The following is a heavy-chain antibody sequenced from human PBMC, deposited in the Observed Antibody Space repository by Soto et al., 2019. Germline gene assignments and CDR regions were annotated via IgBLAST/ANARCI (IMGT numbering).Heavy chain of an antibody. V-gene: IGHV3-23*01. CDR2: ISGGGGHT. CDR3: ASGPGGGSWPSYYYYYMDV. CDR1: GISFSSSA. Sequence: GGSLRLSCAASGISFSSSAMSWVRQAPGRGLEWVSAISGGGGHTYYADSVKGRFTISRDNSKNTLFLQMNSLRAEDTAVYYCASGPGGGSWPSYYYYYMDVWGKGTTVTVSS. J-gene: IGHJ6*03. D-gene: IGHD2-15*01.